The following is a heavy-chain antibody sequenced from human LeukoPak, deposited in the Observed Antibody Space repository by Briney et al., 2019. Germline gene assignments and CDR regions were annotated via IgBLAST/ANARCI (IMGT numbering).Heavy chain of an antibody. V-gene: IGHV3-33*08. CDR1: GFTFSSYS. Sequence: PGGSLRLSCAASGFTFSSYSMNWVRQAPGKGLEWVAFIRYDGSNKYYADSVKGRFTISRDNSKNTLYLQMNSLRAEDTAVYYCARRAGGYSHPYDYWGQGILVTVSS. J-gene: IGHJ4*02. CDR3: ARRAGGYSHPYDY. D-gene: IGHD4-23*01. CDR2: IRYDGSNK.